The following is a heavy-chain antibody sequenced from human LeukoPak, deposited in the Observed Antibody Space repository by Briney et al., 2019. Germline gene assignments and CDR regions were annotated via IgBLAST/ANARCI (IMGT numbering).Heavy chain of an antibody. CDR2: ISGSGDST. CDR1: GFTFSNYV. Sequence: PGGSLRLSCAASGFTFSNYVMSWVRQAPGKGLEWVSGISGSGDSTYYADSVKGRFTISRDNSKNTLSLQMNSLRAEDTAVYYCARDWGRYCSSTSCYSDYWGQGTLVTVSS. CDR3: ARDWGRYCSSTSCYSDY. V-gene: IGHV3-23*01. D-gene: IGHD2-2*01. J-gene: IGHJ4*02.